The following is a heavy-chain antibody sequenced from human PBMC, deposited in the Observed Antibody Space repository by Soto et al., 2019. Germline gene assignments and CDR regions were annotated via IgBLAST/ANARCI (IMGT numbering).Heavy chain of an antibody. J-gene: IGHJ4*02. Sequence: QVQLVQSGAEVKKPGSSVKVSCKASGGTFNNYGMDWVRQAPGQGLEWMGGIIPMIGRTNYAQKFQGRLTLTADASRSTAYMELRSLRSDATAVYYCASWDYDVLTGYSYDDGGQGALVTVSS. CDR2: IIPMIGRT. V-gene: IGHV1-69*01. D-gene: IGHD3-9*01. CDR1: GGTFNNYG. CDR3: ASWDYDVLTGYSYDD.